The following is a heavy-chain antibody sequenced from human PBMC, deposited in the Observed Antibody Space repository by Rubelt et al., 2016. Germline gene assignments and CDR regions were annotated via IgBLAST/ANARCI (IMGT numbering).Heavy chain of an antibody. CDR2: INPNSGGT. Sequence: QVQLVQSGAEVKKPGASVKVSCKASGYTFTGYYMHWVRQAPGQGLEWMGWINPNSGGTNYARKFQGRVTSTRDTSVSTAYMELSRLTSDDTAVYYCARGNSGYDYGLDYWGQGTLVTVSS. CDR1: GYTFTGYY. CDR3: ARGNSGYDYGLDY. V-gene: IGHV1-2*07. D-gene: IGHD5-12*01. J-gene: IGHJ4*02.